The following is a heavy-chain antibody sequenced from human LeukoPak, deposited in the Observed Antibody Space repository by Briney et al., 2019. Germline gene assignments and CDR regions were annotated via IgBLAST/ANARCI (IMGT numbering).Heavy chain of an antibody. CDR2: IYNRGST. Sequence: SETLSLTCTVSGGSISSSKYYWGWIRQPPGKGLEWIGSIYNRGSTFYNPSLKSRVTISVDTSKNQFSLKLSSVTAADTAVYSCGRAPADFDYGGREPLAPVP. V-gene: IGHV4-39*07. CDR3: GRAPADFDY. CDR1: GGSISSSKYY. D-gene: IGHD6-13*01. J-gene: IGHJ4*02.